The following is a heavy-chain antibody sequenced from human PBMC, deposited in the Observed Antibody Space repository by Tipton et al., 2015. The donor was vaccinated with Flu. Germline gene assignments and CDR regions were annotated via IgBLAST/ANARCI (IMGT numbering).Heavy chain of an antibody. CDR3: TRDPHDDEAMDY. V-gene: IGHV3-49*04. D-gene: IGHD3-3*01. CDR2: IRRRAYGGTP. Sequence: VQLVQSGGGLVQPGRSLRLSCTVSGFTLDDYAVSWVRQAPGKGLEWVGFIRRRAYGGTPECAASVKGRFTISRDESKSIAYLQMNSLKTEDTAVYYCTRDPHDDEAMDYWGQGALVTVSS. CDR1: GFTLDDYA. J-gene: IGHJ4*02.